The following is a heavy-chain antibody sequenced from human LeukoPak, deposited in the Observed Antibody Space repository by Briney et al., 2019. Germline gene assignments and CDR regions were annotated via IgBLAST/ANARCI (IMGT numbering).Heavy chain of an antibody. CDR1: GFIVNTNY. J-gene: IGHJ6*03. CDR3: ARHPVIYYYYYMDV. V-gene: IGHV3-53*01. D-gene: IGHD4-11*01. Sequence: GSLRLSCAASGFIVNTNYMTWVRQAPGRGLEWVSFIYADGNTYYADSVKGRFTISRDISKNAVYLQMNSLRAEDTAVYYCARHPVIYYYYYMDVWGKGTTVTVSS. CDR2: IYADGNT.